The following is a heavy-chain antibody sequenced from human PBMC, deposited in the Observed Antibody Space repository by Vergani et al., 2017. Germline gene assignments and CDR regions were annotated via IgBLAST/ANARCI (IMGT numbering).Heavy chain of an antibody. CDR3: VKDIAASGNYWYFDL. CDR2: INWNSDSI. Sequence: EVQLVESGGGLVQPGRSLRLSCAASGFTFDDYAMHWVRRAPGKGLEWVSGINWNSDSIAYADSVKGRFTISRDNAKNSLYLQMNSLRAEDTALYYCVKDIAASGNYWYFDLWGRGTLVTVSS. J-gene: IGHJ2*01. D-gene: IGHD6-13*01. V-gene: IGHV3-9*01. CDR1: GFTFDDYA.